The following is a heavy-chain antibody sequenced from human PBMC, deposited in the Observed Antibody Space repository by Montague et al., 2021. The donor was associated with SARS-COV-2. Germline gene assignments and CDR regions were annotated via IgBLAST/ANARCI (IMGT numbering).Heavy chain of an antibody. D-gene: IGHD3/OR15-3a*01. CDR2: INQHGGEN. CDR3: ARVDYQVPYYYYAGMDL. Sequence: SLRLSCAASGFTFTNYWMTWVRLAPGKGLEWVATINQHGGENYYVGSVKGRFTISRDNAKKSVYLQINGLGAEDTAVYYCARVDYQVPYYYYAGMDLWGQGTTVTVSS. J-gene: IGHJ6*02. V-gene: IGHV3-7*01. CDR1: GFTFTNYW.